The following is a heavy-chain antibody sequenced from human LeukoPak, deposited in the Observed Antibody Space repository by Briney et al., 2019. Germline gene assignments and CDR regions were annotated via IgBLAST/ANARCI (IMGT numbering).Heavy chain of an antibody. Sequence: KPSETLSLTWTVSGGSVSSGSYYWSWIRQPPGKGLEWIGYIYYSGSTNYNPSLKSRVTISVDTSKNQFSLKLSSVTAADTAVYYCARERDSGSYYSFDYWGQGTLVTVSS. CDR1: GGSVSSGSYY. D-gene: IGHD1-26*01. CDR3: ARERDSGSYYSFDY. V-gene: IGHV4-61*01. CDR2: IYYSGST. J-gene: IGHJ4*02.